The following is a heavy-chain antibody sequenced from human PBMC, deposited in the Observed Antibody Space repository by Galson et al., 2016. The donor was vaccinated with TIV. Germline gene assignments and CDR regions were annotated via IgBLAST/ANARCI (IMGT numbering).Heavy chain of an antibody. CDR1: GYTFINYG. J-gene: IGHJ6*02. D-gene: IGHD3-10*01. CDR2: ISTNNGKT. CDR3: ARDIMVRGVSHYYYGLDV. V-gene: IGHV1-18*01. Sequence: SVKVSCKASGYTFINYGIGWVRQAPGQGLEWMGWISTNNGKTNSAQKLQGRVSMTTDTSTSTAYMELRGLRSDDTAFYYCARDIMVRGVSHYYYGLDVWGQGTTVTVSS.